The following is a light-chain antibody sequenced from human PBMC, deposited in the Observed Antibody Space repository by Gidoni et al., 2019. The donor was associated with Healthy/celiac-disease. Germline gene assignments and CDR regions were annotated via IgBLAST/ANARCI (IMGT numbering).Light chain of an antibody. V-gene: IGLV2-23*01. CDR1: SSDVGSYNL. CDR2: EGS. J-gene: IGLJ2*01. Sequence: QSALTHPAPVSGSPGQSITIYGTGTSSDVGSYNLVSWYQQHPGKAPKLMIYEGSKRPSGVSNRFSGSKSGNTASLTISGLQAEDEADYYCCSYAGSSTHVVFGGGTKLTVL. CDR3: CSYAGSSTHVV.